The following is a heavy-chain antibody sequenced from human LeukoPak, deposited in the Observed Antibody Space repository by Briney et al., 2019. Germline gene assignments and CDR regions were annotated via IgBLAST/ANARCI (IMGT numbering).Heavy chain of an antibody. D-gene: IGHD5-12*01. CDR3: ATIRRYGGDPAYYFDD. CDR1: GDSITNSIYY. Sequence: SETLSLTCSVSGDSITNSIYYWAWVRQPPGKGLEWIGTVYYTGATFYKPSLKSRITVSADTSRNQSSLSLRSVTAADAAVYYCATIRRYGGDPAYYFDDWGQGTLVTVSS. J-gene: IGHJ4*02. V-gene: IGHV4-39*01. CDR2: VYYTGAT.